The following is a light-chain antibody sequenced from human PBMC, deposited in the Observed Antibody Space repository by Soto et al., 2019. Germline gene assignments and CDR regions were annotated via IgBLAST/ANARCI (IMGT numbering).Light chain of an antibody. CDR1: SSDVGGYDY. CDR3: SSYAGSNHLV. V-gene: IGLV2-8*01. Sequence: QSVLTQPPSASGSPGQSVTISWTGTSSDVGGYDYVSWYQQHPGKAPKLMISEVTKRPSGVPHRFSGSKSGNTASLTVSGLQAEDEAHYYCSSYAGSNHLVFGGGTKLTVL. CDR2: EVT. J-gene: IGLJ2*01.